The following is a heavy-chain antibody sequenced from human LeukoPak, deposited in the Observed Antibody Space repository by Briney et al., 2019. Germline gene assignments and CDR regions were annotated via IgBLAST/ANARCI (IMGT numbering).Heavy chain of an antibody. CDR2: ISSSSTYT. CDR3: ARVSTTVSTIDY. V-gene: IGHV3-11*06. J-gene: IGHJ4*02. CDR1: GFTFSDHY. D-gene: IGHD4-11*01. Sequence: GGSLRLSCAASGFTFSDHYMSWIRQAPGKGLEWVSYISSSSTYTKYADSVKGRFTISRDNAKNSLDLQMNSLRAEDTAVYYCARVSTTVSTIDYWGQGTLVTVSS.